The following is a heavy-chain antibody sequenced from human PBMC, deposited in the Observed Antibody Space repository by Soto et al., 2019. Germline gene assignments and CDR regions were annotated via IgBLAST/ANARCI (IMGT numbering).Heavy chain of an antibody. CDR2: ISNSGGST. CDR3: AHPRGYGVFDAVDI. V-gene: IGHV3-23*01. D-gene: IGHD4-17*01. J-gene: IGHJ3*02. CDR1: GFIFSTCA. Sequence: EVQLLESGGGLVQPGGSLRLSCAASGFIFSTCAMNWVRQAPGNGLEWVSAISNSGGSTFYAESVRGRFIISRDNTINTLYLQMSSLRTEDTAVYYCAHPRGYGVFDAVDIWGQGTMVSVSS.